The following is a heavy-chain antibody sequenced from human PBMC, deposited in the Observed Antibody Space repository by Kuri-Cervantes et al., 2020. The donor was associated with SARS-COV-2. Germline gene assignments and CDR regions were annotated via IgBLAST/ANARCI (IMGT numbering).Heavy chain of an antibody. CDR1: GGSISSSSYY. V-gene: IGHV4-39*01. J-gene: IGHJ4*02. CDR2: IYYSGST. D-gene: IGHD1-26*01. Sequence: GSLRLSCTVAGGSISSSSYYWGWIRQPPGKGLEWIGSIYYSGSTYYNPSLKSRVTISVDTSKNQFSLKLSSVTAADTAVYYCARHEWEPYYFDYWGQGTLVTVPS. CDR3: ARHEWEPYYFDY.